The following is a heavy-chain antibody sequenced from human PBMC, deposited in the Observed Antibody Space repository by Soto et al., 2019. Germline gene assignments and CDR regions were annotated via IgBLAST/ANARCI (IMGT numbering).Heavy chain of an antibody. Sequence: QVQLVESGGGVVQPGRSLRLSCAASGFTFSNYGMHWVRQAPGKGLEWVAVIWYDGSNKYYADSVKCRFTISRDNSKNTLYLQMNSLRDEDTAVYYCARHSGSYYFDYWGQGTLVTVSS. J-gene: IGHJ4*02. CDR3: ARHSGSYYFDY. CDR1: GFTFSNYG. V-gene: IGHV3-33*01. D-gene: IGHD1-26*01. CDR2: IWYDGSNK.